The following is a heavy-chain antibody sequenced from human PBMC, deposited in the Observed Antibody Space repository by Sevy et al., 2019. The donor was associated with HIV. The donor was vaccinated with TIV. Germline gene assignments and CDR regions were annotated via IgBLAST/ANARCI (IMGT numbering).Heavy chain of an antibody. V-gene: IGHV3-21*01. CDR3: ARDLALVATITYYYGMDV. CDR1: GFTFSSYS. D-gene: IGHD5-12*01. J-gene: IGHJ6*02. Sequence: GGSLRLSCAASGFTFSSYSMNWVRQAPGKGLEWVSSINSSSSYIYYADSVKGRFTISRDNAKNSLYLQMNSLRAEDTAVYYCARDLALVATITYYYGMDVWGQGTTVTVSS. CDR2: INSSSSYI.